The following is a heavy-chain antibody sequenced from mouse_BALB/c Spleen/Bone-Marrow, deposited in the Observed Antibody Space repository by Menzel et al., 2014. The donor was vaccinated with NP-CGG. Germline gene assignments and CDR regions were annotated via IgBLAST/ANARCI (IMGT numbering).Heavy chain of an antibody. CDR1: GFSLTSYG. Sequence: VHLVESGPGLVQPSQRLSIPCTVSGFSLTSYGVHWVRQSPGKGPEWLGVIWSGGTTNYNAPFISRPSISKDNSKSXVFFKMNSLQANDTAIYYCARNPIRRNAMDYWGQGTSVTVSS. J-gene: IGHJ4*01. V-gene: IGHV2-2*02. CDR3: ARNPIRRNAMDY. D-gene: IGHD2-12*01. CDR2: IWSGGTT.